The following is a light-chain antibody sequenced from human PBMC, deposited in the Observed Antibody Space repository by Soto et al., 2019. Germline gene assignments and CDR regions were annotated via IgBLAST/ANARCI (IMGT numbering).Light chain of an antibody. CDR3: MQSIQFPRT. CDR2: EVS. V-gene: IGKV2D-29*01. J-gene: IGKJ2*02. CDR1: QSLLHSDGKTC. Sequence: DIVMTQTPLSLSVTPGQPASISCKSSQSLLHSDGKTCLFWYLHKPGQPPQLLIHEVSNRFSGVSDRFIGSGSGTDFTLKISRVEAEDVGIYYCMQSIQFPRTFGQGTKLEIK.